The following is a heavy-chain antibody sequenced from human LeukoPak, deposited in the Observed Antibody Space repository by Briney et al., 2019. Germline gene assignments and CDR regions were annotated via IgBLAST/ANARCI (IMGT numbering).Heavy chain of an antibody. Sequence: TGGSLRLSCAASGFTFSSYSMNWVRQAPGKGLEWVSSISSSSSYIYYADSVKGRFTISRDNAKNSLYLQMNSLRAEDTAVYYCARETPRIEGEFDYWGQGTLVTVSS. D-gene: IGHD1-26*01. V-gene: IGHV3-21*01. J-gene: IGHJ4*02. CDR1: GFTFSSYS. CDR2: ISSSSSYI. CDR3: ARETPRIEGEFDY.